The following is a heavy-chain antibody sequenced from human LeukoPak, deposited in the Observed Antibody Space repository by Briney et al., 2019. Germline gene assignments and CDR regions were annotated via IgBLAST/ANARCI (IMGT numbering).Heavy chain of an antibody. CDR1: GGSISSHY. V-gene: IGHV4-59*11. CDR2: IYYSGST. CDR3: ARGFLEWASDY. D-gene: IGHD3-3*01. J-gene: IGHJ4*02. Sequence: SETLSLTCTVSGGSISSHYWSWIRQPPGKGLEWIGYIYYSGSTNYNPSLKSRVTISVDTSKNQFSLKLSSVTAADTAVYYCARGFLEWASDYWGQGTLVTVSS.